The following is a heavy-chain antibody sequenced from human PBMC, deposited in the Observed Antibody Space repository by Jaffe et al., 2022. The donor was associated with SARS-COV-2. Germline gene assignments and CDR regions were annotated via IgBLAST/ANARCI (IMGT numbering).Heavy chain of an antibody. CDR1: GYTFNSYG. Sequence: QVQLVQSGAEVKKPGASVRVSCKASGYTFNSYGFSWVRQAPGQGLEWMGWISASNGYTYYAQNLQGRVTLTTDTSTSTAYMELMNLRSDDTAVYYCARMPWGGSSWTSLDYWGQGTLVTVSS. CDR3: ARMPWGGSSWTSLDY. J-gene: IGHJ4*02. CDR2: ISASNGYT. D-gene: IGHD6-13*01. V-gene: IGHV1-18*01.